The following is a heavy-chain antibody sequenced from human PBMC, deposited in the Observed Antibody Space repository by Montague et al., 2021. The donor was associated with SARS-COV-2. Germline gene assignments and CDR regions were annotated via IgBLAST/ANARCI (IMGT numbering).Heavy chain of an antibody. D-gene: IGHD5-24*01. J-gene: IGHJ4*02. CDR3: ARWRWQQSEFDY. CDR1: GFPFNSYT. Sequence: SRRLSCSASGFPFNSYTMNWVRQAPGKGLEWVASISGSGADIYYAPSLKGRFTISRDNARNSLFLQMSSLRADDTALYYCARWRWQQSEFDYWGQGTLVTVSS. CDR2: ISGSGADI. V-gene: IGHV3-21*06.